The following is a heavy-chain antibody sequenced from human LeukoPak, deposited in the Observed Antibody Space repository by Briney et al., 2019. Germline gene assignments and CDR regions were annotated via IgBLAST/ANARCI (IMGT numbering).Heavy chain of an antibody. J-gene: IGHJ4*02. CDR3: ARDGYNAIDY. D-gene: IGHD5-24*01. CDR1: GGSISSSSYS. V-gene: IGHV4-39*07. CDR2: IYYSGIT. Sequence: SETLSLTCAVSGGSISSSSYSWGWIRQPPGKGLEWIGIIYYSGITYYNPSLKSRVTISVDTSKNQLSLKMSSVTAADTAVYYCARDGYNAIDYWGQGTLVTVSS.